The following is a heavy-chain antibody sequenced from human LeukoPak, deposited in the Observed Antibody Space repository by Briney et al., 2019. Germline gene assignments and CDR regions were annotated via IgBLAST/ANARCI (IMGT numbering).Heavy chain of an antibody. Sequence: GGSLRLSCAASGFTFSSYAMSWVRRAPGKGLEWVSAISGSGGSTTYADSVKGRFTISRDNAKNTLYVQMNSLRAEDTAVYYCARGAFGVYAFDLWGQGTVVTVSS. CDR2: ISGSGGST. D-gene: IGHD3-3*01. V-gene: IGHV3-23*01. J-gene: IGHJ3*01. CDR1: GFTFSSYA. CDR3: ARGAFGVYAFDL.